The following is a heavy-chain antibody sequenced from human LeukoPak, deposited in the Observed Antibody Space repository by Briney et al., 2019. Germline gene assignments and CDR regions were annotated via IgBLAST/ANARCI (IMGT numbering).Heavy chain of an antibody. CDR3: AARASPKAFNI. CDR2: INQSRST. CDR1: GGSFSGYY. Sequence: SETLSLTCAVYGGSFSGYYWSWIRQPPGKGLEWIGEINQSRSTNYSPSLRSRVTISLDTSKNQFSLKLSSVTAADAAMYYCAARASPKAFNIWGQGTRVTVSS. V-gene: IGHV4-34*01. J-gene: IGHJ3*02.